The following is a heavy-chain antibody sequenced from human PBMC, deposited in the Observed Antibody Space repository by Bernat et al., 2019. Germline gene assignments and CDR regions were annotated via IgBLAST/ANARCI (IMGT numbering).Heavy chain of an antibody. CDR1: GGSISSTFYY. V-gene: IGHV4-39*01. CDR3: ARLLVRTAMGDAFEI. Sequence: QLQLQESGPGLVKPSETLSLTCTVSGGSISSTFYYWGWIRQPPGKGLEWIGNVYYSGSTYHNPSLKSRVTISVDLSKNQFSLKLSSVTAADTAVYYCARLLVRTAMGDAFEIWGQGTLVTVSS. J-gene: IGHJ3*02. CDR2: VYYSGST. D-gene: IGHD2-2*01.